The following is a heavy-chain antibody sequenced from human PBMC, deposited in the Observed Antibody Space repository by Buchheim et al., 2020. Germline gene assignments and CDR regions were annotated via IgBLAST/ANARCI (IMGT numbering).Heavy chain of an antibody. Sequence: QLQLQESGSGLVKPSQTLSLTCAVSGGSISSGGYSWSWIRQPPGKGLEWIGYIYHSGSTHYNPSLKSRVTISVDRSKNQFFLKLSSVTAADTDVYYCARALFPAISNYDFWSGFGYWGPGTL. V-gene: IGHV4-30-2*01. CDR3: ARALFPAISNYDFWSGFGY. CDR1: GGSISSGGYS. CDR2: IYHSGST. J-gene: IGHJ4*02. D-gene: IGHD3-3*01.